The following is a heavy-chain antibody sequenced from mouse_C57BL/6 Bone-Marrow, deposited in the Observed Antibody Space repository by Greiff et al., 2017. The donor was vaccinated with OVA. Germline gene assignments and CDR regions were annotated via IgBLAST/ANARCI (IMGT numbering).Heavy chain of an antibody. D-gene: IGHD1-1*01. CDR1: GYTFTSYW. CDR3: ARIGYGSEYYAMDY. Sequence: QVQLQQPGAELVMPGASVKLSCKASGYTFTSYWMHWVKQRPGQGLEWIGEIDPSDSYTNYNQKFKGKSTLTVDKSSSTAYMQLSSLTSEDSVVYYCARIGYGSEYYAMDYWGQGTSVTVSS. CDR2: IDPSDSYT. V-gene: IGHV1-69*01. J-gene: IGHJ4*01.